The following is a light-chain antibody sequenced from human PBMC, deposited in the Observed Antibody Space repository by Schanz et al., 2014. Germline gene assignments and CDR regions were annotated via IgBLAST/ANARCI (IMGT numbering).Light chain of an antibody. Sequence: DIQMTQSPSSVSASVGDRVTITCRASQGISSWLAWYQQRPGKAPRLLIYSASMLQSGVPSRFSGSGSGTDFALTIDSLQPEDFATYHCQQASSFPITFGPGTKVDFK. J-gene: IGKJ3*01. V-gene: IGKV1-12*01. CDR3: QQASSFPIT. CDR1: QGISSW. CDR2: SAS.